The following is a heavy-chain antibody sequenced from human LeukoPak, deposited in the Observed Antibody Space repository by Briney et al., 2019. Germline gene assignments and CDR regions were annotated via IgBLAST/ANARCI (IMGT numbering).Heavy chain of an antibody. J-gene: IGHJ4*02. CDR2: INYSGST. CDR1: GGSFSGYY. D-gene: IGHD1-26*01. Sequence: PSETLSLTCAVYGGSFSGYYWSWIRQPPGKGLEWIGEINYSGSTNYNPSLKSRVTISVDTSKNQFSLKLSSVTAADTAVYYCARDSPLGWELLGFDYWGQGTLVTVSS. CDR3: ARDSPLGWELLGFDY. V-gene: IGHV4-34*01.